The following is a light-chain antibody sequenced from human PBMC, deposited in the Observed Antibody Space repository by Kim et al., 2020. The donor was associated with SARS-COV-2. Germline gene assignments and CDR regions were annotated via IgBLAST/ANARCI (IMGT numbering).Light chain of an antibody. Sequence: DIQMTQSPSSLSASVGDRVTITCRASQDIRNDLGWYQQNPGRAPKRLIYGASSLQSGVPSRFSGSGSGTEFTLTISSLQPEDFATYFCLQHNTVPLTFGQGTRLEIK. V-gene: IGKV1-17*01. CDR2: GAS. CDR1: QDIRND. J-gene: IGKJ5*01. CDR3: LQHNTVPLT.